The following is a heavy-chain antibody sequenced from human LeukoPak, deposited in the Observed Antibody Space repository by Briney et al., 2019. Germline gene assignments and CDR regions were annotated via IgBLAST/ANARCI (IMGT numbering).Heavy chain of an antibody. J-gene: IGHJ4*02. D-gene: IGHD5-24*01. V-gene: IGHV1-2*02. CDR2: INPNSGGT. CDR3: ARVARGDGYNT. CDR1: GYTFIDYY. Sequence: ASVKVSCKTSGYTFIDYYMHWVRQAPGQGLEWMGWINPNSGGTNYAQKFQGRVTMTRDTSISTAYMELSRLRSDDTAVYYCARVARGDGYNTWGQGTLVTVSS.